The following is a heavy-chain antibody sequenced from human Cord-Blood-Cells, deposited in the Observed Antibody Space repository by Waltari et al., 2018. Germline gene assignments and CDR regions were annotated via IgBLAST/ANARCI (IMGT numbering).Heavy chain of an antibody. CDR1: GFPGSRPY. CDR2: IYSGGST. V-gene: IGHV3-53*01. Sequence: EVPLVESGGGLIQPGGSLRLSCAPSGFPGSRPYMSWVRQAPGKGLEWVSVIYSGGSTYYADSVKGRFTISRDNSKNTLYLQMNSLRAEDTAVYYCARGIDDSSGYYDYWGQGTLVTVSS. J-gene: IGHJ4*02. CDR3: ARGIDDSSGYYDY. D-gene: IGHD3-22*01.